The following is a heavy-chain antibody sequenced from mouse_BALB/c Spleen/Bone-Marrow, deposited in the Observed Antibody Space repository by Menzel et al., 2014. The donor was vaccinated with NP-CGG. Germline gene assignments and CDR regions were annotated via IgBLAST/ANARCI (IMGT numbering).Heavy chain of an antibody. CDR3: ARDGDYDEGYAMDY. J-gene: IGHJ4*01. CDR1: GYAFTNYL. Sequence: VQLQQSGAELVRPGTSVKVSCKASGYAFTNYLIEWVKQRPGQGLEWIGVINPGSGGTNYNEEFKGKATLTADKSSSTAYMQLSSLTSDDSAVYFCARDGDYDEGYAMDYWGQGTSVTVSS. CDR2: INPGSGGT. D-gene: IGHD2-4*01. V-gene: IGHV1-54*01.